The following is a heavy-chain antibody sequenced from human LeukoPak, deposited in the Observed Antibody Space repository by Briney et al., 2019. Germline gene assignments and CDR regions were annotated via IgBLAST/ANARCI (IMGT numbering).Heavy chain of an antibody. CDR1: GFTFSSYA. CDR3: ARDRGVRGVIDY. J-gene: IGHJ4*02. V-gene: IGHV3-30-3*01. D-gene: IGHD3-10*01. CDR2: ISYDGSNK. Sequence: GRSLRLSCAASGFTFSSYAMHWVRQAPGKGLEWVAVISYDGSNKYYADSVKGRFTIPRDNSKNTLYLQMNSLRAEDTAVYYCARDRGVRGVIDYWGQGTLVTVSS.